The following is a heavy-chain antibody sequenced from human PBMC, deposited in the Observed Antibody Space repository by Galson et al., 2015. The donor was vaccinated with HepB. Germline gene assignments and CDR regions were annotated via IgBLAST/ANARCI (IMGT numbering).Heavy chain of an antibody. CDR2: ISSSGSTI. D-gene: IGHD1-7*01. CDR3: ARDRPTYNWNYGSFDY. CDR1: GFTFSSYE. Sequence: SLRLSCAASGFTFSSYEMNWVRQAPGKGLEWVSYISSSGSTIYYADSVKGRFTISRDNAKNSLYLQMNSLRAEDTAVYYCARDRPTYNWNYGSFDYWGQGTLVTVSS. V-gene: IGHV3-48*03. J-gene: IGHJ4*02.